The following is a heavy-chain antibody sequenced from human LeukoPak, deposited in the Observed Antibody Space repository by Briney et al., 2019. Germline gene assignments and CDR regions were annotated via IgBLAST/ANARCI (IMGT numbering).Heavy chain of an antibody. CDR3: AGSVVKNYYYMDV. CDR1: GFTFSSYG. J-gene: IGHJ6*03. Sequence: GGSLRLSCAASGFTFSSYGMHWVRQAPGKGLEWVAVIWYGGSNKYYADSVKGRFTISRDNSKNTLYLQMNSLRAEDTAVYYCAGSVVKNYYYMDVWGKGTTVTVSS. V-gene: IGHV3-33*08. CDR2: IWYGGSNK. D-gene: IGHD3-22*01.